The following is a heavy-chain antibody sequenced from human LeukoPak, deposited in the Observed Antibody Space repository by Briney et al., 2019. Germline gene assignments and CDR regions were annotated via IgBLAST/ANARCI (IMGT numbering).Heavy chain of an antibody. J-gene: IGHJ4*02. CDR2: IIPIFGTA. CDR3: ALRFLEWPEYGVGFDY. Sequence: SVKVSCKASGGTFSSYAISWVRQAPGQGLEWMGGIIPIFGTANYAQKFQGRVTITTDESTSTAYMELSSLRSEDTAVYYCALRFLEWPEYGVGFDYWGQGTLVAVSS. V-gene: IGHV1-69*05. D-gene: IGHD3-3*01. CDR1: GGTFSSYA.